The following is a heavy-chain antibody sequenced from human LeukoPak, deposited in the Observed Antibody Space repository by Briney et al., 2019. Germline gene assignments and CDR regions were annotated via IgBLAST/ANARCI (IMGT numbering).Heavy chain of an antibody. Sequence: GASVKVSCKASGYTFTGYYMHWVRQAPGQGLEWMGRINPNSGGTNYAQKFQGRVTMTRDTSISTAYMELSRLRPDDTAVYYCASMIVVADAFDIWGQGTMVTVSS. V-gene: IGHV1-2*06. CDR2: INPNSGGT. CDR3: ASMIVVADAFDI. CDR1: GYTFTGYY. J-gene: IGHJ3*02. D-gene: IGHD3-22*01.